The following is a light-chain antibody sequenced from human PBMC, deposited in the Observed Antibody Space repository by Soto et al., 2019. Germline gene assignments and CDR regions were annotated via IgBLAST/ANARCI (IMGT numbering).Light chain of an antibody. CDR3: QQFSSYPLT. J-gene: IGKJ4*01. Sequence: EIVLTQSPGTLSLSPGERATLSCRASQTVRNNYLAWYQQKPGQAPRLLIYDASSRATGIPDRFSGGGSGTDFTLTISRLEPEDFAVYYCQQFSSYPLTFGGG. V-gene: IGKV3-20*01. CDR1: QTVRNNY. CDR2: DAS.